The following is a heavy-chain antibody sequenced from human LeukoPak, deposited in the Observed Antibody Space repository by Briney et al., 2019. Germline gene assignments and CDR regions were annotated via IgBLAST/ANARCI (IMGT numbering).Heavy chain of an antibody. CDR3: ARRMGPWAFDI. D-gene: IGHD5-24*01. CDR2: IIPIFGIA. V-gene: IGHV1-69*04. Sequence: SVKVSCKASGGTFSSYAISWVRQAPGQGLEWMGRIIPIFGIANYAQKFQGRVTITADKSTSTAYMELSSLRSEDTAVYYCARRMGPWAFDIWGQGTMVTVSS. CDR1: GGTFSSYA. J-gene: IGHJ3*02.